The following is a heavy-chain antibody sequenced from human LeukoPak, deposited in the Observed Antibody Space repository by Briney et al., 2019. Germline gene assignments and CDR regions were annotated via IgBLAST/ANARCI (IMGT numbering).Heavy chain of an antibody. Sequence: SQTLSLTCTVSGGSISSGDYYWSWIRQPPGTGLEWIGYIYYSGSTYYNPSLKSRVTISVDTSKNQFSLKLSSVTAADTAVYYCARVRTVLWLARGYFDYWGQGTLVTVSS. V-gene: IGHV4-30-4*01. CDR1: GGSISSGDYY. D-gene: IGHD6-19*01. J-gene: IGHJ4*02. CDR3: ARVRTVLWLARGYFDY. CDR2: IYYSGST.